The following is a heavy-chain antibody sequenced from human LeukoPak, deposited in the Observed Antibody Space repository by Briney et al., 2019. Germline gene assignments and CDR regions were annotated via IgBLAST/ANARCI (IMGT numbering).Heavy chain of an antibody. Sequence: PGGSLRLSCAASGFIFSNYAMSWVRQAPGKGLEWVSVISGGGGSTYYADSVKGRFTISRDNSKNTLYLQMNSLRAEDTAVFYCAKGSRIAVPGTWVDYWGQGTLVTVSS. CDR3: AKGSRIAVPGTWVDY. D-gene: IGHD6-19*01. V-gene: IGHV3-23*01. J-gene: IGHJ4*02. CDR2: ISGGGGST. CDR1: GFIFSNYA.